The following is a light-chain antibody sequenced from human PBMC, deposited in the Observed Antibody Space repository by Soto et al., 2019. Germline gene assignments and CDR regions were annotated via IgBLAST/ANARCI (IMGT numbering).Light chain of an antibody. CDR1: QALSNY. CDR3: LQHNSYPRT. Sequence: DIQLTQSPSVLSASVGDTVTITCRASQALSNYLAWYQQKPGKAPDLLIYSASSLQSGVPSRFSGSGSGTEFTLTISSLQPEDFATYYCLQHNSYPRTFGQGTKVDIK. V-gene: IGKV1-9*01. J-gene: IGKJ1*01. CDR2: SAS.